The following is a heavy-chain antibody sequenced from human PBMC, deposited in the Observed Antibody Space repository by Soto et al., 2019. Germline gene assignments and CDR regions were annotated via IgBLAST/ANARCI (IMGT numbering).Heavy chain of an antibody. Sequence: GGSLRLSCAASGFTFSSYSMNWVRQAPGKGLEWVSSISRSAGNTYYADPVKGRFTISRDNAKNSMYLQMNSLRAEDTAVYYCAREQVPGLDAFDIWGQGTMVTVS. CDR2: ISRSAGNT. CDR3: AREQVPGLDAFDI. V-gene: IGHV3-21*01. J-gene: IGHJ3*02. CDR1: GFTFSSYS.